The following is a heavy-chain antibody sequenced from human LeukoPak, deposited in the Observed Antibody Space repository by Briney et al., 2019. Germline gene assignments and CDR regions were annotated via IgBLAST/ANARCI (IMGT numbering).Heavy chain of an antibody. J-gene: IGHJ3*02. V-gene: IGHV1-2*02. D-gene: IGHD5-12*01. CDR1: GYTFTGYY. CDR3: ARDLYSGHEGNAFDI. CDR2: INPKTLGT. Sequence: ASVKVSCKASGYTFTGYYMHWVRQAPGHGLEWMGWINPKTLGTNYAQKFRGRVTMTRDTSITTAYMELSSLRSEDTAVYYCARDLYSGHEGNAFDIWGQGTMVTVSS.